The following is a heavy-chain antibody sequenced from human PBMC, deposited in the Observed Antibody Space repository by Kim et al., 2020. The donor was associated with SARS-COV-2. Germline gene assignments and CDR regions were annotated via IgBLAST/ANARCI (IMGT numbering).Heavy chain of an antibody. J-gene: IGHJ6*01. CDR1: GYTLTELS. CDR2: FDPEDGET. V-gene: IGHV1-24*01. CDR3: ATGFVVDGSLRPNYSYYYGTDA. D-gene: IGHD3-10*01. Sequence: DSVKVSCKVSGYTLTELSMHWVRQAPGKGLEWMGGFDPEDGETLYAQKFQGRVTMTEDTSTDTAYMELSSLRSEDTAVYYCATGFVVDGSLRPNYSYYYGTDASGQGTTVTVSS.